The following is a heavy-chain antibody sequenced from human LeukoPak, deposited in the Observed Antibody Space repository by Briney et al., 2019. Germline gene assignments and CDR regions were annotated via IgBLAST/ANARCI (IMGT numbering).Heavy chain of an antibody. D-gene: IGHD6-19*01. CDR1: GDSVSSNSAA. J-gene: IGHJ6*02. CDR2: TYYRSKWYN. Sequence: SQTLSLTCAISGDSVSSNSAAWNWIRQSSSRGLEWLGRTYYRSKWYNDYAVSVKSRITINPDTSKNQFSLQLNSVTPEDTAVYYCARDQEQWLYGPDYYYYGMDVWGQGTTVTVSS. CDR3: ARDQEQWLYGPDYYYYGMDV. V-gene: IGHV6-1*01.